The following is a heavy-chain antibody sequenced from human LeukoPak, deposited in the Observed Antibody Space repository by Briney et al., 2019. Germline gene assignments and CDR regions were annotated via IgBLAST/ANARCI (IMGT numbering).Heavy chain of an antibody. CDR3: ARVSGSYYPGWFDP. Sequence: SETLSLTCTVSGGSISNSRYYWGWIRQPPGKGLECIGTIYYSGSTYYNPSLKSRVTISVDTSKNQFSLKLSSVTAADTAVYYCARVSGSYYPGWFDPWGQGTLVTVSS. J-gene: IGHJ5*02. D-gene: IGHD1-26*01. CDR1: GGSISNSRYY. CDR2: IYYSGST. V-gene: IGHV4-39*07.